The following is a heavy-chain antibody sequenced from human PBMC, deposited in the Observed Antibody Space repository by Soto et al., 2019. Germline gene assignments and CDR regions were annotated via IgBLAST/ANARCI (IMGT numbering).Heavy chain of an antibody. D-gene: IGHD3-22*01. CDR2: IYYSGSP. J-gene: IGHJ4*02. Sequence: SETLSLTCTVSGGSIRSYYWGWIRQPPGKWLEWIGSIYYSGSPYYRPSLKSRLTISVDTSKNQFSLKLRSVTASDTAVYYCASSYYYDSSGYSFWGQGTLVTVSS. CDR1: GGSIRSYY. V-gene: IGHV4-39*01. CDR3: ASSYYYDSSGYSF.